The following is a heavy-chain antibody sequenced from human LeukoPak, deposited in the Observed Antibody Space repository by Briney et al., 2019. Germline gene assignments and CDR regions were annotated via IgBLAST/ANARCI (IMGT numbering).Heavy chain of an antibody. CDR3: AKDRGQLWQGFDY. CDR1: GFTFSNYR. D-gene: IGHD3-10*01. J-gene: IGHJ4*02. Sequence: GGSLRLSCEVSGFTFSNYRMNWARQAPGKRLEWVSSISGSSDYIDYADSLKGRFTISRDNAKNSLYLQMNILRAEDTALYYCAKDRGQLWQGFDYWGQGTLVTVSS. V-gene: IGHV3-21*04. CDR2: ISGSSDYI.